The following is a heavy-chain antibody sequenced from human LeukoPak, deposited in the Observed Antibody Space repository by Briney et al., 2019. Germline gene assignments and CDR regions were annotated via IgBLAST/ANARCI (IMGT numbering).Heavy chain of an antibody. Sequence: SETLSLTCAVSGYSISSGYYWGWIRQPPGTGLECIGSIYHSGNTYYNPSLKSRATIPVDTSRNEFSLKLSSVTAADTAVYYCARLGYSSSWHHSGAFDIWGQGTMVSVSS. V-gene: IGHV4-38-2*01. CDR2: IYHSGNT. CDR3: ARLGYSSSWHHSGAFDI. CDR1: GYSISSGYY. J-gene: IGHJ3*02. D-gene: IGHD6-13*01.